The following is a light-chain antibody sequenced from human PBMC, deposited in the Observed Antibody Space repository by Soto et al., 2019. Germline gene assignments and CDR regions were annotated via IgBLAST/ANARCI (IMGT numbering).Light chain of an antibody. J-gene: IGKJ1*01. CDR1: QSVGGSY. Sequence: EIVLTQSPGTLSLSPGESATLSCRASQSVGGSYLAWFQQKPGQAPRLLIYVASTRATGVPDRFSGSGSATDFSLTINSMEPEDFAVYYCQHYGSSPWTFGQGTKVEIK. CDR2: VAS. V-gene: IGKV3-20*01. CDR3: QHYGSSPWT.